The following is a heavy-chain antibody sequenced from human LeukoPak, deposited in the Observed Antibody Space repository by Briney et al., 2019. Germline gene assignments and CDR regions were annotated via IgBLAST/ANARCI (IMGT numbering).Heavy chain of an antibody. CDR1: GGSINSYY. Sequence: PSETLSLTCTVSGGSINSYYWSWIRQPPGKGLEWTGYIHYSGSTNYNPSLKSRVTISVDTSKNQFSLKLSSVTAADTAVYYCARQSDIVEGDWSDPWGQGTLATVSS. D-gene: IGHD2-15*01. CDR2: IHYSGST. J-gene: IGHJ5*02. V-gene: IGHV4-59*08. CDR3: ARQSDIVEGDWSDP.